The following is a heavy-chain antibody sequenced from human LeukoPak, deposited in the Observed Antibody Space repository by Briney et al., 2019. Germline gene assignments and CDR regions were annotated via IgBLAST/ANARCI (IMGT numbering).Heavy chain of an antibody. D-gene: IGHD4/OR15-4a*01. V-gene: IGHV3-23*01. CDR3: AKELCLRCFLDY. CDR2: ISGSGGST. CDR1: GFTFSSYT. J-gene: IGHJ4*02. Sequence: GGSLRLSCAASGFTFSSYTMSWVRQAPGKGLEWVSAISGSGGSTYYADSVKGRFTISRDNSKNTLYPQMNSLRAEDTAVYYCAKELCLRCFLDYWGQGTLVTVSS.